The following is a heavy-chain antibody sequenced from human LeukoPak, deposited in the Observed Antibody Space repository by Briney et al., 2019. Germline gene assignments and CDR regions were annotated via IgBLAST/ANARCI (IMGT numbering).Heavy chain of an antibody. Sequence: SETLSLTCTVSGGSISSYYWSWIRQPPGKGLEWIGYIYYSGSTNYNPSLKSRVTISVDTSKNQFSLKLSSVTAADTAVYYCARRYYYDSSGYPGYFDYWGQGTLVTVSS. CDR2: IYYSGST. D-gene: IGHD3-22*01. V-gene: IGHV4-59*08. CDR3: ARRYYYDSSGYPGYFDY. CDR1: GGSISSYY. J-gene: IGHJ4*02.